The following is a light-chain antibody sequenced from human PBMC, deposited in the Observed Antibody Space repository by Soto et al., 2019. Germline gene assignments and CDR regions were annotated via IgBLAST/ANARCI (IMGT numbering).Light chain of an antibody. V-gene: IGLV1-36*01. J-gene: IGLJ1*01. CDR2: YDD. CDR3: AAWDDSLNGYV. CDR1: RSNIGNNA. Sequence: QSVLTQPPSVSEAPRQRVTISCSGSRSNIGNNAVNWYQQLPGKAPKLLIYYDDVLPSGVSDRFSGSKSGTSASLAISGLQSEDEADYYCAAWDDSLNGYVFGTGTKVTVL.